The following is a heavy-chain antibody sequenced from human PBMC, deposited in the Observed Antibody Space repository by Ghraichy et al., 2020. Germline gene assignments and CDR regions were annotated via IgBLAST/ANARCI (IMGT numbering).Heavy chain of an antibody. CDR2: ISGSGGST. D-gene: IGHD3-3*01. CDR3: ANPIFGVVGDFDY. Sequence: GGSLRLSCAASGFTFSSYAMSWVRQAPGKGLEWVSTISGSGGSTYYADSVKGRFTISRDNSKNTLYLQMNSLRAEDTAVYYCANPIFGVVGDFDYWGQGTLVTVSS. J-gene: IGHJ4*02. CDR1: GFTFSSYA. V-gene: IGHV3-23*01.